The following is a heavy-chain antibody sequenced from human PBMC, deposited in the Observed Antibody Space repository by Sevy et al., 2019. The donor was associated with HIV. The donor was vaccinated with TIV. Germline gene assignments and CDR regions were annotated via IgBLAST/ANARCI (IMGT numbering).Heavy chain of an antibody. Sequence: ASVKVSCKASGYTFTGYYMHWVRQAPGQGLEWMGWINPNSGGTNYAQKFQGRVTMTRDTSISTAYMGLSRLRSDDTAVYYCSRPRKGGATIDYWGQGTLVTVSS. D-gene: IGHD1-26*01. V-gene: IGHV1-2*02. CDR2: INPNSGGT. J-gene: IGHJ4*02. CDR3: SRPRKGGATIDY. CDR1: GYTFTGYY.